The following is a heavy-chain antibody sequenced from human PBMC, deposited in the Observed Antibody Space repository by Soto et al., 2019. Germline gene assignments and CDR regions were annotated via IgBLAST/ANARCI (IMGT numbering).Heavy chain of an antibody. Sequence: PGESLKISCKGSGYSFTSYWIGWVRQMPGKGLEWMGIIYPGDSDTRYSPSFQGQVTISANKSISTAYLQWSSLKASDTAMYYCARQRCSSTNCHGLYIWGQGTMVTVS. D-gene: IGHD2-2*01. CDR1: GYSFTSYW. CDR3: ARQRCSSTNCHGLYI. CDR2: IYPGDSDT. V-gene: IGHV5-51*01. J-gene: IGHJ3*02.